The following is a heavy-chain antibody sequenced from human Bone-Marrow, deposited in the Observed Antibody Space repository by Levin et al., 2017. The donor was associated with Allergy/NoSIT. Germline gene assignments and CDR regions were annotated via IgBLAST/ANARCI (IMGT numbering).Heavy chain of an antibody. CDR3: ARRPYGSGSYYFDY. J-gene: IGHJ4*02. Sequence: GGSLRLSCAASGFTFDDSAMSWVRQAPGKGLEWVSGINWNGDSTGYADSVKGRFTISRDNGKNSLYLQMNSLRAEDTALYYCARRPYGSGSYYFDYWGQGTLVTVSS. V-gene: IGHV3-20*04. CDR2: INWNGDST. D-gene: IGHD3-10*01. CDR1: GFTFDDSA.